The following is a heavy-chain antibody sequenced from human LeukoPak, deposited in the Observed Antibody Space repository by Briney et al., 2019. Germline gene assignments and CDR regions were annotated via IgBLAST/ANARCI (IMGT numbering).Heavy chain of an antibody. V-gene: IGHV3-21*01. CDR1: GFTLSSFW. J-gene: IGHJ3*02. CDR3: ARDSGYCSGGSCYHDASDI. D-gene: IGHD2-15*01. Sequence: GGSLRLSCEASGFTLSSFWMNWVRQAPGKGLEWVSYISSGSTYIYYADSVKGRFTISRDNAKNSLYLQMNSLRAEDTAVYYCARDSGYCSGGSCYHDASDIWGQGTMVTVSS. CDR2: ISSGSTYI.